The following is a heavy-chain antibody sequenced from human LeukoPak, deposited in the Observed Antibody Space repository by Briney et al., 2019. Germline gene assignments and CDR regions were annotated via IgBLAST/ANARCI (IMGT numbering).Heavy chain of an antibody. CDR1: GFTFSSYS. CDR3: ARDPDYYGSGSYYNVFDY. J-gene: IGHJ4*02. Sequence: GGSLRLSCAASGFTFSSYSMNWVRQAPGKGLEWVSSISSSSRYIYYADSVKGRFTISRDNVKNSLYLQMNCLRVEDTAVYYGARDPDYYGSGSYYNVFDYWGQGTLVTVSS. V-gene: IGHV3-21*01. D-gene: IGHD3-10*01. CDR2: ISSSSRYI.